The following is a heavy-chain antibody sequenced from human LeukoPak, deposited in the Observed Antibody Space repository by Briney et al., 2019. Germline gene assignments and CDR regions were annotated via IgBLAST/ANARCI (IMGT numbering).Heavy chain of an antibody. J-gene: IGHJ4*02. CDR2: ISWNSGSV. D-gene: IGHD5-24*01. CDR3: AKGGGYNLLSYYFDY. CDR1: GFTFDDYA. V-gene: IGHV3-9*03. Sequence: GGSLRLSCAASGFTFDDYAMHWVRQAPGKGLEWVSGISWNSGSVGYADSVKGRFTISRDNAKNSLYLQMNSLRAEDMALYYCAKGGGYNLLSYYFDYWGQGTLVTVSS.